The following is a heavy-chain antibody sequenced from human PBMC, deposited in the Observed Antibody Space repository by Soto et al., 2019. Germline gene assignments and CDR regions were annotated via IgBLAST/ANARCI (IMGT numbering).Heavy chain of an antibody. D-gene: IGHD3-16*01. CDR2: ISYDGSNK. CDR1: GFTFSSYA. J-gene: IGHJ6*02. CDR3: ARDPFYFCIIRCLATGMVV. Sequence: GGSLRLSCAASGFTFSSYAMHWVRQAPGKGLEWVAVISYDGSNKYYADSVKGRFTISRDNSKNTLYLQMNSLRAEDTAVYYCARDPFYFCIIRCLATGMVVRCPGTTVTLFS. V-gene: IGHV3-30-3*01.